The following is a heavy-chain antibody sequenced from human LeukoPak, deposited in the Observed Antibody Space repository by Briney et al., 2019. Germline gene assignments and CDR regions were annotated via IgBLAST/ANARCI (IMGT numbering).Heavy chain of an antibody. Sequence: GGSLRLSCAASGFTLSSYAMSWVRQAPGKGLEWVSGISSSGEDTYYADSVKGRFTISRDNSKNTVYLQMNSLRAEDTAVYYCARVQRGIAVALDYWGQGTLATVSS. D-gene: IGHD6-19*01. CDR1: GFTLSSYA. V-gene: IGHV3-23*01. CDR3: ARVQRGIAVALDY. J-gene: IGHJ4*02. CDR2: ISSSGEDT.